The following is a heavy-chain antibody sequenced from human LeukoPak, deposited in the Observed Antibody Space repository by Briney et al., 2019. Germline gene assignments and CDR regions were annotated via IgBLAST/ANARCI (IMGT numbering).Heavy chain of an antibody. V-gene: IGHV3-20*04. J-gene: IGHJ6*03. CDR2: INWNGGST. CDR3: ARRESTYQNYYYFYYMDV. Sequence: GSLRLSCAASGFTFDDYGMSWVRQAPGKGLEWVSGINWNGGSTDYADSVKGRFTISRDNAKNSLYLQMNSLRAEDTALYYCARRESTYQNYYYFYYMDVWGKGTTVTVSS. CDR1: GFTFDDYG.